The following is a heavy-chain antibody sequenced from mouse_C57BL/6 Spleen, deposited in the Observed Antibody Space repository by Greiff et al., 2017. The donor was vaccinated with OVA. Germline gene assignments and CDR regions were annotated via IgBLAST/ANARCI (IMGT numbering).Heavy chain of an antibody. Sequence: QVQLQQPGAELVKPGASVKLSCKASGYTFTSYWMHWVKQRPGQGLEWIGMIHPNSGSTNYNEKFKSKATLTVDKSSSTAYMQLRSLTSEDSAVYYWSRGVGGLLRWDYWGQGTTLTVSS. CDR2: IHPNSGST. V-gene: IGHV1-64*01. CDR3: SRGVGGLLRWDY. CDR1: GYTFTSYW. D-gene: IGHD1-1*01. J-gene: IGHJ2*01.